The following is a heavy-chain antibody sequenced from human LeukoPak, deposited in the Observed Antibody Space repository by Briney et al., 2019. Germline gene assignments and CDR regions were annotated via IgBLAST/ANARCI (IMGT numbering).Heavy chain of an antibody. CDR1: GGSFSGYY. CDR2: INHSGST. D-gene: IGHD3-16*02. V-gene: IGHV4-34*01. CDR3: ARGIHDYVWGSYRGYYYYYMDV. Sequence: SETLSLTCAVYGGSFSGYYWSWIRQPPGKGLEWIVEINHSGSTNYNPTLKSRVTISVDTSKNQFSLKLSSVTAADTAVYYCARGIHDYVWGSYRGYYYYYMDVWGKGTTVAVSS. J-gene: IGHJ6*03.